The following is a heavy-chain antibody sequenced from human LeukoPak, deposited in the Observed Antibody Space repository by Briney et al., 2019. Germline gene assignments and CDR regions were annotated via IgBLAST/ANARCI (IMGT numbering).Heavy chain of an antibody. J-gene: IGHJ3*02. Sequence: VASVTVSCKASGYTFTSYDINWVRQATGQGLEWMGWMNPNSGNTGYAQKFQGRVTITRNTSISTAYMELSSLRSEDTAVYYCARVSRYDSSGYFPVYAFDIWGQGTMVTVSS. CDR1: GYTFTSYD. CDR2: MNPNSGNT. CDR3: ARVSRYDSSGYFPVYAFDI. D-gene: IGHD3-22*01. V-gene: IGHV1-8*03.